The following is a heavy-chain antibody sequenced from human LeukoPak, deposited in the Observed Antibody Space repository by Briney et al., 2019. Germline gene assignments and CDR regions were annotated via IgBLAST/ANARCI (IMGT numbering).Heavy chain of an antibody. CDR1: GFTFSSHW. Sequence: GGSLRLSCAAAGFTFSSHWMHWVRQAPGKGLVWVSRINGDGSNTTYADSVKGRFTISRDNAKNTLYLQMNSLRAEDTAVYHCARSKSLNSTDAFDIWGQGTMVTVSS. CDR2: INGDGSNT. D-gene: IGHD4-23*01. J-gene: IGHJ3*02. V-gene: IGHV3-74*03. CDR3: ARSKSLNSTDAFDI.